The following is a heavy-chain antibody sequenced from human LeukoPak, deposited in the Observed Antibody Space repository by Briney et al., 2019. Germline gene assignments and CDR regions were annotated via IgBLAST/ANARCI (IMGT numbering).Heavy chain of an antibody. CDR2: ISSSSSTI. Sequence: GGSLRLSCAASGFTFSSYSMNWVRQAPGKGLEWVSYISSSSSTIYYADSVKGRFTISRDNAKNSLSLKMNSLRVEDTADYYCARDLDGSGRQVWGQGIQVIVSS. J-gene: IGHJ4*02. CDR3: ARDLDGSGRQV. D-gene: IGHD3-10*01. V-gene: IGHV3-48*04. CDR1: GFTFSSYS.